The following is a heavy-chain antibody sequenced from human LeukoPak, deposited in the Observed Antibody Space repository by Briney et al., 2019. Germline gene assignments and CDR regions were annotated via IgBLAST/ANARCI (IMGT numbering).Heavy chain of an antibody. CDR3: ARAGDYGGKPDAFDI. CDR1: GYTFTSYY. J-gene: IGHJ3*02. CDR2: INPSGGGT. D-gene: IGHD4-23*01. Sequence: ASVKVSCKASGYTFTSYYMHWVRQAPGQGLEWMGIINPSGGGTSYAQKFQGRVTMTRDTSTSTVYMELSSLRSEDTAVYYCARAGDYGGKPDAFDIWGQGTMVTVSS. V-gene: IGHV1-46*01.